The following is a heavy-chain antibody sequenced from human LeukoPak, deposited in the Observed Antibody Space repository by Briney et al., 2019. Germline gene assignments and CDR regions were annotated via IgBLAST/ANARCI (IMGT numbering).Heavy chain of an antibody. V-gene: IGHV3-7*04. Sequence: AGRSLRLSCATSGFNFSDSRMTWVRQAPGKWLQWVANINRDGTEKHFLDSVEGRFTISRDNAKKSLYLLMNSLRPQDTAVYFCVRGDWYFESWGQGTLVTVSS. CDR1: GFNFSDSR. CDR3: VRGDWYFES. J-gene: IGHJ4*02. D-gene: IGHD2-21*01. CDR2: INRDGTEK.